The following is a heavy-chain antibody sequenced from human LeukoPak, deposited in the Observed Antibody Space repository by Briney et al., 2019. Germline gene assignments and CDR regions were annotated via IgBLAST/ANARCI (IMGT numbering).Heavy chain of an antibody. CDR3: ARGPPNWGYDY. D-gene: IGHD7-27*01. CDR2: MSPNSGDT. J-gene: IGHJ4*02. Sequence: VASVKVSCKASGYTFTSYDFNWVRQATGQRPEWMGWMSPNSGDTGYAQKFQDRVTMTRNTSISTAYMELSSPRSDDTAVYYCARGPPNWGYDYWGPGTLVTVSS. V-gene: IGHV1-8*01. CDR1: GYTFTSYD.